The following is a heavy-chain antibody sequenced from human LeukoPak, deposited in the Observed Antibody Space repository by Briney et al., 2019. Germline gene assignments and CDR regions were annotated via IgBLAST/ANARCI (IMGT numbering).Heavy chain of an antibody. CDR2: IYYSGST. D-gene: IGHD3-3*01. CDR1: GGSISSYY. J-gene: IGHJ4*02. V-gene: IGHV4-59*01. CDR3: ARVERFLEWL. Sequence: SETLSLTCTVSGGSISSYYWSWIRQPPGKGLEWIGYIYYSGSTNYNPSLKSRVTISVDTSKNQFSLKLSSVTAADTAVYYCARVERFLEWLWGQGTLVTVSS.